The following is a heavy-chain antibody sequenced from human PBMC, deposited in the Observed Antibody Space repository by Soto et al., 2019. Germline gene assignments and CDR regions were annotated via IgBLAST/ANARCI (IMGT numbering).Heavy chain of an antibody. CDR3: ARVFANDELDV. J-gene: IGHJ6*02. CDR2: ISSSGSNT. Sequence: QAQLVESGGGLVKPGGSLRLSCAASGFTFSDYYMSWVRQAPGKGLEWVSFISSSGSNTDYADSVKGRFTISRDNAKKSLFLQMNSLRAEDTAGYYCARVFANDELDVWGQGTTVTVSS. V-gene: IGHV3-11*05. D-gene: IGHD1-1*01. CDR1: GFTFSDYY.